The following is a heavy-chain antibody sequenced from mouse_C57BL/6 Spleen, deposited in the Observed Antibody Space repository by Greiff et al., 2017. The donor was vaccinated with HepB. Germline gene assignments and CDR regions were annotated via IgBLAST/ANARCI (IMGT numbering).Heavy chain of an antibody. Sequence: EVQLVESEGGLVQPGSSMKLSCTASGFTFSDYYMAWVRQVPEKGLEWVANINYDGSSTYYLDSLKSRFIISRDNAKNILYLQMSSLKSEDTATYYCARVYYGSSYGWYFDVWGTGTTVTVSS. V-gene: IGHV5-16*01. D-gene: IGHD1-1*01. CDR2: INYDGSST. CDR1: GFTFSDYY. CDR3: ARVYYGSSYGWYFDV. J-gene: IGHJ1*03.